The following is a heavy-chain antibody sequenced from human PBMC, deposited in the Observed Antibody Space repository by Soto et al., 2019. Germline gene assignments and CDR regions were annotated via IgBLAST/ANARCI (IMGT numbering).Heavy chain of an antibody. CDR3: ARHKYSSSWYSSTPFDY. CDR1: GYSFTSYW. Sequence: GESLKISCKGSGYSFTSYWTGWVRQMPGKGLEWMGIIYPGDSDTRYSPSFQGQVTISADKSISTAYLQWSSLKASDTAMYYCARHKYSSSWYSSTPFDYWGQGTLVTVSS. CDR2: IYPGDSDT. V-gene: IGHV5-51*01. D-gene: IGHD6-13*01. J-gene: IGHJ4*02.